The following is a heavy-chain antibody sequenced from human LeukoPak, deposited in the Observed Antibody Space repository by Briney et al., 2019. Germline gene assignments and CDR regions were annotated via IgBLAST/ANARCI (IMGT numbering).Heavy chain of an antibody. Sequence: GDSLRLSCAASGFTFTSYSMNWVPQAPGKGLEWVSYISASRSTIYFADSVKGRFTISRDNAKNSLYLQMNSLRDEDTAVYYCVSGTTYFDYWGQGTLVTVSS. CDR2: ISASRSTI. J-gene: IGHJ4*02. V-gene: IGHV3-48*02. D-gene: IGHD1-14*01. CDR3: VSGTTYFDY. CDR1: GFTFTSYS.